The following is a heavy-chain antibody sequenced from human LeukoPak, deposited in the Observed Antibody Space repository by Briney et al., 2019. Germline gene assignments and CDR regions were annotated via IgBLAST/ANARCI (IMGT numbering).Heavy chain of an antibody. CDR1: GGSISSSNW. J-gene: IGHJ4*02. CDR2: TYHSGTT. D-gene: IGHD6-19*01. CDR3: ARSDSGWSLFYFDY. Sequence: PSETLSLTCAVSGGSISSSNWWSWVRQPPGKGLEWVGETYHSGTTNYNPSLKSRVTISVDKSKNQFSLKLSSVTAADTAVYYCARSDSGWSLFYFDYWGQGTLVTVSS. V-gene: IGHV4-4*02.